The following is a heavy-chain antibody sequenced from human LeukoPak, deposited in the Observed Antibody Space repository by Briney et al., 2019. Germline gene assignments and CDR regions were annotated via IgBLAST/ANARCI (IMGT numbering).Heavy chain of an antibody. V-gene: IGHV3-7*03. CDR2: IKQDGSKK. CDR1: GFTFSSYW. J-gene: IGHJ4*02. D-gene: IGHD3-22*01. Sequence: GGSLRLSCAASGFTFSSYWMTWVRQAPGKGLEWVANIKQDGSKKNYVDSVKGRFTNSRDNAKNSLYLQMNSLRAEDTAVYYCATPLDYYDSSGYHQGGDWGQGTLVTVSS. CDR3: ATPLDYYDSSGYHQGGD.